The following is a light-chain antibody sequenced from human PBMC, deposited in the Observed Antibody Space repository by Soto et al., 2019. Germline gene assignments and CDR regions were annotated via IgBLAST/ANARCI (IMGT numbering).Light chain of an antibody. CDR2: DVS. CDR1: SSDVGGYNY. Sequence: QSALTQPASVSGSPGQSITISCTGTSSDVGGYNYVSWYQQHPGKAPKLMIYDVSNRPSGVSNRFSGSKSGNTASLTISGLQAEDEADYYCSSYTSSSTDFGTVTKLTVL. J-gene: IGLJ1*01. V-gene: IGLV2-14*01. CDR3: SSYTSSSTD.